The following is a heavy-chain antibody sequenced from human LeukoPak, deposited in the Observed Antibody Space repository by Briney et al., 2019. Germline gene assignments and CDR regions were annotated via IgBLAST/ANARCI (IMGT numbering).Heavy chain of an antibody. CDR2: IRQDGRET. CDR3: AGTASGWDGNGHVD. J-gene: IGHJ4*02. Sequence: GGSLRLSCAASRFTFSRYWMSWVRQAPGKGLEWVANIRQDGRETYYVDSVKDRFIISRDNAKNSLYLQMYSLRVEDTALYYCAGTASGWDGNGHVDWGQGTLVTVSS. D-gene: IGHD2-8*01. V-gene: IGHV3-7*03. CDR1: RFTFSRYW.